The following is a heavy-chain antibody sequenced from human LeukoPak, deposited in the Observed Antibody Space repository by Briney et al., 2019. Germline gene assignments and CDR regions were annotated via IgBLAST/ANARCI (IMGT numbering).Heavy chain of an antibody. J-gene: IGHJ4*02. CDR3: ARESSSWYIWFDY. D-gene: IGHD6-13*01. CDR1: GGSISSGSYY. Sequence: SETLSLTCTVSGGSISSGSYYWSWIRQPAGKGLEWIGRIYTSGSTNYNPSLKSRVTISVDTSKNQFSLKLSSVTAADTAVYYCARESSSWYIWFDYWGQGTLVTVSS. CDR2: IYTSGST. V-gene: IGHV4-61*02.